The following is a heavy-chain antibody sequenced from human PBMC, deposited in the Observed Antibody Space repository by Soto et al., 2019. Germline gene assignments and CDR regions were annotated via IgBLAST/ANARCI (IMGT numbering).Heavy chain of an antibody. D-gene: IGHD1-1*01. CDR3: AHSPLGQLLLYFDF. V-gene: IGHV2-5*02. Sequence: QITLKESGPPLVKPTQTLTLTCTFSGFSLTTSGVGVGWIRQPPGKALEWLALIYWDDEKRYSPSLKSRLSITQDTSNNQVVLTMTNMDPVDTATYFCAHSPLGQLLLYFDFWGQGTLVTVSS. CDR1: GFSLTTSGVG. J-gene: IGHJ4*02. CDR2: IYWDDEK.